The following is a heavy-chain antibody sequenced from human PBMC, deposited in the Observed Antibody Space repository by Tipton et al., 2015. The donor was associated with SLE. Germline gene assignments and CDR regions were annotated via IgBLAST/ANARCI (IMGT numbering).Heavy chain of an antibody. CDR2: IRYDGSNK. Sequence: SLRLSCAASGFTFSSYGMHWVRQAPGKGLEWVAFIRYDGSNKYYADSVKGRFTISRDNSKNTLYLQMNSLRAEDTALYYCAASEMATITLSFDIWGQGTMVTVSS. J-gene: IGHJ3*02. CDR3: AASEMATITLSFDI. V-gene: IGHV3-30*02. D-gene: IGHD5-24*01. CDR1: GFTFSSYG.